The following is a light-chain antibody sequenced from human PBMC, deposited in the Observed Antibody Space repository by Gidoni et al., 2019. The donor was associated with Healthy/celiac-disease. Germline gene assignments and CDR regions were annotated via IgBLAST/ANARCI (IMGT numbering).Light chain of an antibody. V-gene: IGKV4-1*01. Sequence: DIVMTQSRDSLAVSPGDGATIDCKSSQSVLYSSNIKNYLAWYQQKPGQPPKLLIYWASTRESGVPARFSGSGSATDFTLTISSLQAEDVAVYYCQQYYSTPFTFGPGTKVDIK. J-gene: IGKJ3*01. CDR1: QSVLYSSNIKNY. CDR2: WAS. CDR3: QQYYSTPFT.